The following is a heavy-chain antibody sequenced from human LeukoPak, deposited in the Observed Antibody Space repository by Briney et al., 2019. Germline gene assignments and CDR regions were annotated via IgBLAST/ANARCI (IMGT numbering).Heavy chain of an antibody. Sequence: PGGSLRLSCAASGFTFDDYGMSWVRQAPGKGLEWVSGINWNGGSTGYADSVKGRFTISRDNAKNSLYLQMNSLTAEDTALYYCARDRSSFNYYYMDVWGKGTTVTVSS. CDR3: ARDRSSFNYYYMDV. CDR1: GFTFDDYG. V-gene: IGHV3-20*04. CDR2: INWNGGST. J-gene: IGHJ6*03.